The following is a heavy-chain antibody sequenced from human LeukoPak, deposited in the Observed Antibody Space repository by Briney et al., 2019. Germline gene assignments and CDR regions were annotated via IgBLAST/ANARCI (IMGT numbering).Heavy chain of an antibody. J-gene: IGHJ4*02. D-gene: IGHD6-13*01. CDR3: ARDGSWYDY. CDR1: GFTFSSYS. CDR2: IICGGSNK. V-gene: IGHV3-21*01. Sequence: GGSLRLSCAASGFTFSSYSMNWVRQAPGKGLEWVSAIICGGSNKYYADSVKGRFTISKDNAKNSLYLQMNSLRAEDTAVYYCARDGSWYDYWGQGTLVSVSS.